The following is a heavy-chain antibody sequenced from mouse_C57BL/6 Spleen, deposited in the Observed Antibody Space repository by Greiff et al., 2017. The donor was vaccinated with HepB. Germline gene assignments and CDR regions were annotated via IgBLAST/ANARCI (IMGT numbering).Heavy chain of an antibody. Sequence: LVESGAELARPGASVKMSCKASGYTFTSYTMHWVKQRPGQGLEWIGYINPSSGYTKYNQKFKDKATLTADKSSSTAYMQPSSLTSEDSAVYYCARTAQVSDWFAYWGQGTLVTVSA. CDR3: ARTAQVSDWFAY. CDR2: INPSSGYT. CDR1: GYTFTSYT. D-gene: IGHD3-2*02. V-gene: IGHV1-4*01. J-gene: IGHJ3*01.